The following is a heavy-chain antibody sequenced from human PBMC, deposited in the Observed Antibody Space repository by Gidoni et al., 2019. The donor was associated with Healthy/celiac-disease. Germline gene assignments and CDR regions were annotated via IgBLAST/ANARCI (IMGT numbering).Heavy chain of an antibody. J-gene: IGHJ4*02. CDR1: GYPFTRYY. CDR3: AREIVATKPFDY. D-gene: IGHD5-12*01. CDR2: INPSGGST. V-gene: IGHV1-46*01. Sequence: QVPLVQSGAEVKKPGASVKVSCKASGYPFTRYYMHWVRQAPGQGLEWMGIINPSGGSTSYAQKFQGRGTMTRDTSTSTVYMELSSLRSEDTAVYYCAREIVATKPFDYWGQGTLVTVSS.